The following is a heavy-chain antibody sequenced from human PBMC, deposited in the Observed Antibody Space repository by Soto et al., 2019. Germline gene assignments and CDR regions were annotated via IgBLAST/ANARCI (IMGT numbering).Heavy chain of an antibody. CDR1: GYTFTGYY. V-gene: IGHV1-2*04. D-gene: IGHD3-3*01. CDR3: AREGITIFGVVAGYGWFDP. J-gene: IGHJ5*02. CDR2: INPNSGGT. Sequence: ASVKVSCKASGYTFTGYYMHWVRQAPGQGLEWMGWINPNSGGTNYAQKFQGWVTMTRDTSISTAYMELSRLRSDDTAVYYCAREGITIFGVVAGYGWFDPWGQGTLVTVSS.